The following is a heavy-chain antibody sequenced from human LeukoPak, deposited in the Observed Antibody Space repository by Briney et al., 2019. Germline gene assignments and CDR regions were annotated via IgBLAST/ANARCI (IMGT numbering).Heavy chain of an antibody. CDR2: INPNSGGT. CDR1: GYTFTGYY. CDR3: ARADYYDSSGYHPQGFDY. Sequence: ASVKVSCKASGYTFTGYYMHWVRQAPGQGLEWMGWINPNSGGTNYAQKFQGRVTMTRDTSISTAYMELSRLRSDDTAVYYCARADYYDSSGYHPQGFDYWGQGTLVTVSS. D-gene: IGHD3-22*01. V-gene: IGHV1-2*02. J-gene: IGHJ4*02.